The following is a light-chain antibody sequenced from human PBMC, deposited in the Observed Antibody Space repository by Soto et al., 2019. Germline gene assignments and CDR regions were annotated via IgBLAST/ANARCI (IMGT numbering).Light chain of an antibody. CDR2: GAS. CDR3: QQYKA. J-gene: IGKJ1*01. CDR1: QSFSCSY. Sequence: EIDLTQSPGTLSLSPEERATLYCRASQSFSCSYLAWHQQKPGQAPRLLIYGASSRATGIPDRFSGSGSGTDFTLTISRLEPEDLAVYYCQQYKAFGQGTNV. V-gene: IGKV3-20*01.